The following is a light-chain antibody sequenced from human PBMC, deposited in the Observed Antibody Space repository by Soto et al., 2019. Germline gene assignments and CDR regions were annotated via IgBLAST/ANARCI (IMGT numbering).Light chain of an antibody. Sequence: EIILTQSPDTLSLSPGERATLSCRASQTVSSNYLAWCQQRPGQTPRLLIYGASTRASGVPAKFSGSGSGTEFTLTISSLQSEDFAVYYCQQYNNWPRTFGQGTKVEIK. CDR2: GAS. J-gene: IGKJ1*01. V-gene: IGKV3-15*01. CDR3: QQYNNWPRT. CDR1: QTVSSN.